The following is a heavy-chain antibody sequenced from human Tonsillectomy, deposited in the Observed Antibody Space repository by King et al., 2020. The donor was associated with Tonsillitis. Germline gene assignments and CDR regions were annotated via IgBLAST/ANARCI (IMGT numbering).Heavy chain of an antibody. CDR3: ARGHYDFWSGYYHYFDY. J-gene: IGHJ4*02. Sequence: VQLVESGGGLVQPGGSLRLSCAASGFSVSSNYMSWVRQAPGKGLECVSVIYSGGSTYYADSVKGRFTISRDNSKNTLYLQMNSLRAEDTAVYYCARGHYDFWSGYYHYFDYWGQGTLVTVSS. CDR1: GFSVSSNY. CDR2: IYSGGST. V-gene: IGHV3-66*01. D-gene: IGHD3-3*01.